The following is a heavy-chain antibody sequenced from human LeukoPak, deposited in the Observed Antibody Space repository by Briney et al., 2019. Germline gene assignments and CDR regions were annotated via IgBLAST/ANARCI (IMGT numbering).Heavy chain of an antibody. J-gene: IGHJ6*02. Sequence: SVKVSCKASGGTFSSYAISWVRQAPGQGLEWMGGIIPIFGTANYAQKFQGKVTITADESTSTAYMELSSLRSEDTAVYYCARGVYYGSGISEYGMDVWAKGPRSPSP. D-gene: IGHD3-10*01. CDR3: ARGVYYGSGISEYGMDV. V-gene: IGHV1-69*13. CDR1: GGTFSSYA. CDR2: IIPIFGTA.